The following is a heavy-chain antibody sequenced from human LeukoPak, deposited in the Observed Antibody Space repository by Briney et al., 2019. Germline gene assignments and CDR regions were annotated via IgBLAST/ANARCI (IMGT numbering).Heavy chain of an antibody. CDR3: ARQSISGSSLSYFDY. CDR2: NYDSGST. J-gene: IGHJ4*02. CDR1: GGSISSYY. Sequence: SETLSLNCTVSGGSISSYYWSWIRQPPGKGWEGMGNNYDSGSTNYNPSLKSRVTISVDTSKNQCSLKLSSATAADTAVYYCARQSISGSSLSYFDYWGQGTLVNVSS. V-gene: IGHV4-59*01. D-gene: IGHD3-22*01.